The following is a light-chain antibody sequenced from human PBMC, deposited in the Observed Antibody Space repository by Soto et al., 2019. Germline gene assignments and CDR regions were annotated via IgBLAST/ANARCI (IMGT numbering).Light chain of an antibody. CDR1: NIGSKS. J-gene: IGLJ2*01. V-gene: IGLV3-21*04. Sequence: SYELTQPPSVSVAPGKTARITCGGNNIGSKSVHWYQQKPGQAPVLVIYYDSARPSGIPERFSGSNSGNTATLTISRVEAGDEADYYCQVWDSSSDHPYVVFGGGTKLTVL. CDR3: QVWDSSSDHPYVV. CDR2: YDS.